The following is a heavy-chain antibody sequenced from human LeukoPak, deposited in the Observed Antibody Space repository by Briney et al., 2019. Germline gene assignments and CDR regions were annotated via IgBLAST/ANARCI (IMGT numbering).Heavy chain of an antibody. CDR2: IYHSGST. CDR3: ARLYGNYQNYFDY. CDR1: GGSISSSNW. Sequence: SETLSLTCAVSGGSISSSNWWSWVRQPPGKGLEWIGEIYHSGSTNYNPSLKSRVTISVDESKNQFSLKLRSVTAADTAVYYCARLYGNYQNYFDYWGQGTLVTVSS. J-gene: IGHJ4*02. D-gene: IGHD1-7*01. V-gene: IGHV4-4*02.